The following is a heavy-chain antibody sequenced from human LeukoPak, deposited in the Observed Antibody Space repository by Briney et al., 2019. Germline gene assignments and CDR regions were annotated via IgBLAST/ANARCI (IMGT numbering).Heavy chain of an antibody. CDR1: GDSISSDDYY. J-gene: IGHJ4*02. D-gene: IGHD1-26*01. CDR3: AKGRRAPLVGTITKSWLDY. CDR2: FSASGNS. V-gene: IGHV4-61*02. Sequence: SQTLSLTCTVSGDSISSDDYYWSWIRQPAGKGLEWIGRFSASGNSNYNPSLKSRLTISVDRSKNQFSLKLTSVTAADTAVYYCAKGRRAPLVGTITKSWLDYWGQGTLVTVSS.